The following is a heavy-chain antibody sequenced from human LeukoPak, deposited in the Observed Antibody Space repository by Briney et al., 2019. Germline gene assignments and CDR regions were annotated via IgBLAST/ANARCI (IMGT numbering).Heavy chain of an antibody. Sequence: PGGSLRLSCAASGFTFSSYWMHWVRQAPGKGLVWVSRINSDGSSTSYADSVKGRFTISRDNAKNTLYLQMNSQRAEDTAVYYCARDPLITMIAVAQRPGYMDVWGKGTTVTVSS. D-gene: IGHD3-22*01. CDR3: ARDPLITMIAVAQRPGYMDV. CDR1: GFTFSSYW. CDR2: INSDGSST. V-gene: IGHV3-74*01. J-gene: IGHJ6*03.